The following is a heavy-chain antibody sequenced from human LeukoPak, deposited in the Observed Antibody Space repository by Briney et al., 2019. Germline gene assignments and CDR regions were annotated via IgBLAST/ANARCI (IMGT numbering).Heavy chain of an antibody. CDR1: GFTFSTYS. Sequence: GGSLRLSCAASGFTFSTYSINCVRQAPGKGLEWVSSISSSSSYIYYADSVKGRFTISRDNAKNSLYLQMNSLRAEDTAVYYCARDHSRKSYYYYYMDVWGKGTTVTVSS. D-gene: IGHD3-22*01. J-gene: IGHJ6*03. CDR2: ISSSSSYI. CDR3: ARDHSRKSYYYYYMDV. V-gene: IGHV3-21*01.